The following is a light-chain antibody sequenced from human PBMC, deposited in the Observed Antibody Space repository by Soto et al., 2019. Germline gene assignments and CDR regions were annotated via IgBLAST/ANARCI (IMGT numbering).Light chain of an antibody. CDR1: QSGLYSSNNKND. J-gene: IGKJ4*01. Sequence: DIVLTQPPDSLAVSLCERDTINCKSSQSGLYSSNNKNDLAWYQQKPRQPPKLLIYWSSTRESGVPDRFSGSGSGTDFTLTISSLQAEDVAVYYCHQDYSAPLTFGGGTKVDIK. V-gene: IGKV4-1*01. CDR2: WSS. CDR3: HQDYSAPLT.